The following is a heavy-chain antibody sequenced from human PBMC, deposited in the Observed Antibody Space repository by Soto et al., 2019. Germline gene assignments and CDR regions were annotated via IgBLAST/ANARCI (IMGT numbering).Heavy chain of an antibody. CDR3: ARVSTDIVVVRQHYYGIDV. D-gene: IGHD2-2*01. CDR1: GGTFSSYA. J-gene: IGHJ6*02. CDR2: IIPIFGTA. V-gene: IGHV1-69*13. Sequence: ASVTVSCTASGGTFSSYAISWVRQAPAQGLEWMGGIIPIFGTANYAQKFQGRVTITADESTSTAYMELSSLRSEDTAVYYCARVSTDIVVVRQHYYGIDVWGQGTTVTVSS.